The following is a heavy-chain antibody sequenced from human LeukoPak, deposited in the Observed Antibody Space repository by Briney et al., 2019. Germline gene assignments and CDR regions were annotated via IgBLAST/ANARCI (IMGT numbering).Heavy chain of an antibody. CDR1: GGSFRGYY. V-gene: IGHV4-34*01. J-gene: IGHJ4*02. Sequence: SETLSLTCAVYGGSFRGYYWSRIRQPPGKGLEWIGEINHSGSTNYNPSLKSRVTISVDTSKNQFSLKLSSVTAADTAVYYCARGRYSGSYYYWGQGTLVTVSS. CDR2: INHSGST. CDR3: ARGRYSGSYYY. D-gene: IGHD1-26*01.